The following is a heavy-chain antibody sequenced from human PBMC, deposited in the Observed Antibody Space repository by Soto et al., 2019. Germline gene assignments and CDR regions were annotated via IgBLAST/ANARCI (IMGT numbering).Heavy chain of an antibody. Sequence: GGSLRLSCAASGFTFSSYSMNWVRQAPGKGLEWVSSISSSSSYIYYADSVKGRFTISRDNAKNSLYLQMNSLRAEDTAVYYCARDTIAVAGPFDYWGQGTLVTVSS. CDR3: ARDTIAVAGPFDY. CDR2: ISSSSSYI. J-gene: IGHJ4*02. D-gene: IGHD6-19*01. CDR1: GFTFSSYS. V-gene: IGHV3-21*01.